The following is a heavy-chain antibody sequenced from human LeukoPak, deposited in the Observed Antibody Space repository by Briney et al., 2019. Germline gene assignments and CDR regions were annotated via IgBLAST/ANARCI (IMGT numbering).Heavy chain of an antibody. Sequence: PSETLSLTCAVYGGSFSGYYRSWIRQPPGKGLEWIGYVYYSGSTNYNPSLKSRVTISVDTSKNQFSLKLSSVTAADTAVYYCARSSYYYGADALDIWGQGTMVTVSS. CDR3: ARSSYYYGADALDI. CDR1: GGSFSGYY. D-gene: IGHD3-10*01. V-gene: IGHV4-59*01. J-gene: IGHJ3*02. CDR2: VYYSGST.